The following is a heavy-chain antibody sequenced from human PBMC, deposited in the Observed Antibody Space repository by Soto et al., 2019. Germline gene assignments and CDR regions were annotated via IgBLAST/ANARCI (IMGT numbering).Heavy chain of an antibody. J-gene: IGHJ4*02. V-gene: IGHV4-34*01. CDR3: AKRGRFLSYFDY. Sequence: PSETLSLTCAVYGGSFSGYYWSWIRQPPGKGLEWIGEINHSGSTNYNPSLKSRVTISADTSKNQFSLKLSSVTAADTAVYYCAKRGRFLSYFDYWGQGTLVTVSS. CDR2: INHSGST. CDR1: GGSFSGYY. D-gene: IGHD3-3*01.